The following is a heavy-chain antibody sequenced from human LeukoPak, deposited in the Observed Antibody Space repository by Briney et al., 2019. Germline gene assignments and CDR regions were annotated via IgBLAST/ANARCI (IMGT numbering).Heavy chain of an antibody. CDR3: ARCSSGSCYY. D-gene: IGHD2-15*01. Sequence: PSETLSLTCTVSGGSISSHYWSWIRQPPGKGLEWIGNIYYSGSTNYNPPLKSRVTILVDTSQNQFSLKLTSVTAADTAIFYCARCSSGSCYYWGQGTLVTVSS. CDR1: GGSISSHY. J-gene: IGHJ4*02. CDR2: IYYSGST. V-gene: IGHV4-59*08.